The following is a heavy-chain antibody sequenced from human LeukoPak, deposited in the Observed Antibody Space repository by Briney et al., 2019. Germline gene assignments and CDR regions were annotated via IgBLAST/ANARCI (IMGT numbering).Heavy chain of an antibody. CDR1: GGSISSSSYY. CDR2: IYYSGST. Sequence: ASETLSLTCTVSGGSISSSSYYWGWIRQPPGKGLEWIGSIYYSGSTYYNPSLKSRVTISVDTSKNQFSLKLSSVTAADTAVYYCAREEAYGDYVYYWGQGTLVTVSS. CDR3: AREEAYGDYVYY. J-gene: IGHJ4*02. D-gene: IGHD4-17*01. V-gene: IGHV4-39*07.